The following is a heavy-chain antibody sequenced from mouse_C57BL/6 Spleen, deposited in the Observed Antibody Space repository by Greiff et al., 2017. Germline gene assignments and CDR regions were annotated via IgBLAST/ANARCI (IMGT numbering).Heavy chain of an antibody. CDR2: IHPNSGST. CDR1: GYTFTSYW. Sequence: QVQLQQPGAELVKPGASVKLSCKASGYTFTSYWMHWVKQRPGQGLEWIGMIHPNSGSTNYNEKFKSKATLTVDKSSSTAYMQLSILTSEDSAVYYCARTGPWYYGSSYYYAMDYWGQGTSVTVSS. CDR3: ARTGPWYYGSSYYYAMDY. J-gene: IGHJ4*01. V-gene: IGHV1-64*01. D-gene: IGHD1-1*01.